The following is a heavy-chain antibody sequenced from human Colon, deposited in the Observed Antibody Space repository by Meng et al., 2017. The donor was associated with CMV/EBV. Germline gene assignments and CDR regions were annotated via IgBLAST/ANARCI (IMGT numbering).Heavy chain of an antibody. Sequence: SCAASGFTFSNYYMSWIRQAPGKGLEWVSYISSSGSTIYYADSVKGRFTISRDNAKNSLYLHMNSLRAEDTAVYYCARPLKPHVVPAEFDYWGQGTLVT. D-gene: IGHD2-2*01. CDR2: ISSSGSTI. CDR1: GFTFSNYY. CDR3: ARPLKPHVVPAEFDY. J-gene: IGHJ4*02. V-gene: IGHV3-11*01.